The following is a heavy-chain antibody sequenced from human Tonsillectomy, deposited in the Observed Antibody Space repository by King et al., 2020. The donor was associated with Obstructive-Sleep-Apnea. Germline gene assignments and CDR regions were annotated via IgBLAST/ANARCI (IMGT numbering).Heavy chain of an antibody. J-gene: IGHJ3*02. Sequence: QLQESGPGLVKPSETLSLTCTVSGGSIITYYWSWIRQPPGKGLEWIGYIYYSGTTDYNPSLKSRFSISVDTSKNQFSLRLTSVTAADTAMYYCARDTDSSGYTYAFDIWGQGTMVTVSS. CDR3: ARDTDSSGYTYAFDI. D-gene: IGHD3-22*01. V-gene: IGHV4-59*01. CDR1: GGSIITYY. CDR2: IYYSGTT.